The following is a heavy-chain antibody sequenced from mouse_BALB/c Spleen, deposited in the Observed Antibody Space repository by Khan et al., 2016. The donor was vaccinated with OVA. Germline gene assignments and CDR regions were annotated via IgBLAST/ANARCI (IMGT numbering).Heavy chain of an antibody. Sequence: QVQLKESGAELARPGASVKMSCKASGYTFTSHTMHWVKQRPGQGLEWIGYINPRSGYTNYNQKFNDKATLTADKSSSTAYMQLSSLTSEDSAVYYCARRTTEYAMDHWGQGTSVTVSS. D-gene: IGHD2-14*01. J-gene: IGHJ4*01. CDR1: GYTFTSHT. CDR2: INPRSGYT. V-gene: IGHV1-4*01. CDR3: ARRTTEYAMDH.